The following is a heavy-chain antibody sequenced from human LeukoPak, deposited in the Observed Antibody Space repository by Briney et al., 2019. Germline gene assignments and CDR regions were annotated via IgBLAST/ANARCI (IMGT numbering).Heavy chain of an antibody. J-gene: IGHJ4*02. CDR3: AKAVVIVPTATPFDY. Sequence: GGSLRLSCVASGFSFSNYAMSWVRQAPGKGLEWVSAISGRGANTYYADSVKGRFTISRDNSKNTLYMQMNSLRAEDTAVYYCAKAVVIVPTATPFDYWGQGTLVTVSS. CDR2: ISGRGANT. CDR1: GFSFSNYA. V-gene: IGHV3-23*01. D-gene: IGHD2-2*01.